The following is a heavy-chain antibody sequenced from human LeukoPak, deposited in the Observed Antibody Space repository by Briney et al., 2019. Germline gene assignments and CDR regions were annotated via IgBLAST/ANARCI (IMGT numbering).Heavy chain of an antibody. D-gene: IGHD6-13*01. CDR3: ARTGSWYYYFDY. V-gene: IGHV4-59*01. CDR2: IYYTGST. Sequence: SETLSLTCTVSGGSISSYYWTWIRQPPGKGLEWIGYIYYTGSTNYNPSLKSRVTISVDTSKNQFSLKLSSVTAADTAVYYCARTGSWYYYFDYWGQGALVTVSS. CDR1: GGSISSYY. J-gene: IGHJ4*02.